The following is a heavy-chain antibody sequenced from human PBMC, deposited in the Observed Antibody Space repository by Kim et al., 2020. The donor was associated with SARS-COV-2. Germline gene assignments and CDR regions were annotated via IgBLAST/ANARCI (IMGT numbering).Heavy chain of an antibody. CDR3: APQEGSGWYSGWFDP. CDR2: IYYSGST. CDR1: GGSISSSSYY. V-gene: IGHV4-39*01. J-gene: IGHJ5*02. D-gene: IGHD6-19*01. Sequence: SETLSLTCTVSGGSISSSSYYWGWIRQPPGKGLEWIGSIYYSGSTYYNPSLKSRVTISVDTSKNQFSLKLSSVTAADTAVYYCAPQEGSGWYSGWFDPWGQGTLVTVSS.